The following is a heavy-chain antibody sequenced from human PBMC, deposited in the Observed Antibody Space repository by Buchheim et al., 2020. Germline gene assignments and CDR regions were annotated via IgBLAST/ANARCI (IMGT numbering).Heavy chain of an antibody. V-gene: IGHV4-31*03. CDR2: IYHSGNS. Sequence: QVHLQESGPGLVKPSQTLSLTCTVSGGSTNSGGYYWSWIRQPPGKGLEWIGNIYHSGNSYYNSSLKIRLTLSVDTGKKQFSLRLTSLTAADTAVYYCARRLLGNGLDSWGQGIL. CDR1: GGSTNSGGYY. J-gene: IGHJ5*01. CDR3: ARRLLGNGLDS. D-gene: IGHD2-15*01.